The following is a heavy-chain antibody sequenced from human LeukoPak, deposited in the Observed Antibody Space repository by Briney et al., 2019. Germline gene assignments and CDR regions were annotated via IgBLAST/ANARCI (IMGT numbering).Heavy chain of an antibody. J-gene: IGHJ4*02. CDR3: ASAEPRGSNWYPY. V-gene: IGHV4-38-2*02. CDR2: IYHSGST. Sequence: SETLSLTCTVSGYSISSGYYWGWIRQPPGKGLEWIGSIYHSGSTYYNPSLKSRVTISVDTSKNQFSLKLSSVTAADTAVYYCASAEPRGSNWYPYWGQGTLVTVSS. D-gene: IGHD6-13*01. CDR1: GYSISSGYY.